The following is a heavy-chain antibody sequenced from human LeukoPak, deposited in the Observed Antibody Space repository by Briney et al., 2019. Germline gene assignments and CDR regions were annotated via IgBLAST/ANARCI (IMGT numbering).Heavy chain of an antibody. V-gene: IGHV4-39*07. CDR2: IYYSGST. CDR1: GGSISSSSYY. CDR3: ARGGFVVVPAAIFNPLIGRTRNWFDP. D-gene: IGHD2-2*01. Sequence: SETLSLTCTVSGGSISSSSYYWGWIRQPPGKGLEWIGSIYYSGSTYYNPSLKSRVTISVDTSKNQFSLKLSSVTAADTAVYYCARGGFVVVPAAIFNPLIGRTRNWFDPWGQGTLVTVSS. J-gene: IGHJ5*02.